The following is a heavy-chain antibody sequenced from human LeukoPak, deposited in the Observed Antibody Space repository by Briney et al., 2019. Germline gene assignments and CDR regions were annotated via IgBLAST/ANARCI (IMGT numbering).Heavy chain of an antibody. CDR2: IYHSGST. CDR3: AREPLGTVTTIQHSWFDP. D-gene: IGHD4-17*01. CDR1: GYSISGGYY. J-gene: IGHJ5*02. Sequence: SETLSLTCTVSGYSISGGYYWGWIRQPPGKGLEWIGSIYHSGSTYYNPSLKSRVTISVDTSENQFSLKLSSVTAADTAVYYCAREPLGTVTTIQHSWFDPWGQGTLVTVSS. V-gene: IGHV4-38-2*02.